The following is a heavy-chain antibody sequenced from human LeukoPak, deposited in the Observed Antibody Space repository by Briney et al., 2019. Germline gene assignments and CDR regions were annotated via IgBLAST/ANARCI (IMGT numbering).Heavy chain of an antibody. D-gene: IGHD6-19*01. Sequence: SETLSLTCTVSGGPISSTSYYWGWIRQPPGKGLEWIGSIYYSGSTYYNPSLKSRVTISVDTSKNQFSLKLSSVTAADTAVYYCARVASGPSAGFDYWGQGSLVTVSS. CDR1: GGPISSTSYY. CDR2: IYYSGST. CDR3: ARVASGPSAGFDY. J-gene: IGHJ4*02. V-gene: IGHV4-39*07.